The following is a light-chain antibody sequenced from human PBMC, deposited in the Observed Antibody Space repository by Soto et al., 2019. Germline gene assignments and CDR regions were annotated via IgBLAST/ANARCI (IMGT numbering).Light chain of an antibody. CDR1: QGVSNY. Sequence: DIQMTQSPSSLSASVGDRVTITCRASQGVSNYFAWYQQKPGKVPKLLIYVASTLKPGIPARFSGSGSGTEFTLTISSLQPEDVATYYCQKYDSAPWTCGQGTKVEIK. V-gene: IGKV1-27*01. J-gene: IGKJ1*01. CDR3: QKYDSAPWT. CDR2: VAS.